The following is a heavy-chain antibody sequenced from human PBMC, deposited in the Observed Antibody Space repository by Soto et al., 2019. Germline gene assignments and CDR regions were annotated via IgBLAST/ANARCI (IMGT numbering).Heavy chain of an antibody. V-gene: IGHV1-18*01. CDR1: GYTFTSYG. Sequence: QVQLVQSGAEVKKPGASVKVSCKASGYTFTSYGSSWVRQAPGQGLEWMGWISAYNGNTNYAQKLQGRVTMTTDTSTSTAYMELRSLRSDDTAVYYCAIESRSEYCSSTSCYLAYYMDVWGKGTTVTVSS. J-gene: IGHJ6*03. D-gene: IGHD2-2*01. CDR2: ISAYNGNT. CDR3: AIESRSEYCSSTSCYLAYYMDV.